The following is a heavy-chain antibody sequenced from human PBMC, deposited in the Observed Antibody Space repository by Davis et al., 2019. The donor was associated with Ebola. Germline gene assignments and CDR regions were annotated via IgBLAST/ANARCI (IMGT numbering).Heavy chain of an antibody. CDR1: GGSITSAGHY. J-gene: IGHJ4*02. CDR3: ARHLDPGYPTGWYFDS. Sequence: SETLSLTCSVSGGSITSAGHYWAWVRQPPGKGLEWIGSIFYTGSTYYTPSLNSRVTMSAATSHNDFSLRLTSVTAADTAVYFCARHLDPGYPTGWYFDSWGQGILVTVSS. V-gene: IGHV4-39*01. D-gene: IGHD2-8*02. CDR2: IFYTGST.